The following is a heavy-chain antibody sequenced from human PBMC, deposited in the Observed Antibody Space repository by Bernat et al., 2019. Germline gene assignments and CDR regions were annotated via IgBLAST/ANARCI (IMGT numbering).Heavy chain of an antibody. CDR3: AREGYCSGGSCYDY. Sequence: QVQLQQWGAGLLKPSETLSLTCAVYGGSFSGYYWSWIRQPPGKGLEWIGEINHSESTNYNPSLKSRVTISVDTSKNQFSLKLSSVTAADTAVYYCAREGYCSGGSCYDYWGQGTLVTVSS. CDR1: GGSFSGYY. CDR2: INHSEST. J-gene: IGHJ4*02. V-gene: IGHV4-34*01. D-gene: IGHD2-15*01.